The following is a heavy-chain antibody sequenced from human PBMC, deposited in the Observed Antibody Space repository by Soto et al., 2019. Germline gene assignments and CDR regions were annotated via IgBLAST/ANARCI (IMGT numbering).Heavy chain of an antibody. CDR3: ARHVPAAGYYYGMDV. V-gene: IGHV1-69*13. Sequence: SVKVSCKASGYTFTGYYMHWVRQAPGQGLEWMGGIIPIFGTANYAQKFQGRVTITADESTSTAYMELSSLRSEDTAVYYCARHVPAAGYYYGMDVWGQGTTVTVSS. CDR2: IIPIFGTA. CDR1: GYTFTGYY. D-gene: IGHD2-2*01. J-gene: IGHJ6*02.